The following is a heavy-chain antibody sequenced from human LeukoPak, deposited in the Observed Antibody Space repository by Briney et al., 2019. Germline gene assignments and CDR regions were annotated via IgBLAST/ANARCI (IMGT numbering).Heavy chain of an antibody. J-gene: IGHJ4*02. D-gene: IGHD2-2*01. CDR3: ERDHFYCSSTTCYGETIDY. V-gene: IGHV1-18*01. CDR1: GYTFSNYG. Sequence: ASVKVSCKASGYTFSNYGITWVRQAAGQGLEWMGWIRAYNGNTNYAQKLQGRVTMTTDTSTSTAYMELRSLRSDDTAVFYCERDHFYCSSTTCYGETIDYWGQGTLVTVSS. CDR2: IRAYNGNT.